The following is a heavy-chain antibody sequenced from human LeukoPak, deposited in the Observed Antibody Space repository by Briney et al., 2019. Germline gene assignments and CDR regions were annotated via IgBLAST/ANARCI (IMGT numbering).Heavy chain of an antibody. CDR1: GGSISWSSYY. Sequence: SETLSLTCTVSGGSISWSSYYWGWIRQPPGKGLEWIASIYYSGSTFYNPSLKSRVTISSDTSKDQFYLKLTSVTAADTAVYYCARGTTDGHEPGRFDYWGHGTQVTASS. V-gene: IGHV4-39*07. D-gene: IGHD1-1*01. CDR3: ARGTTDGHEPGRFDY. CDR2: IYYSGST. J-gene: IGHJ4*01.